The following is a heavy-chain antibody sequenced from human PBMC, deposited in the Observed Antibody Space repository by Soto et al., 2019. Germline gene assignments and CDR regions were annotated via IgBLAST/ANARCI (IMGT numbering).Heavy chain of an antibody. CDR1: GFIFANYW. CDR2: TDGDGTGT. J-gene: IGHJ4*02. D-gene: IGHD4-17*01. CDR3: GSVFEY. Sequence: PGGSLRLSCATSGFIFANYWMHWVRQVPGKGLEWVARTDGDGTGTSYADSVKGRFTVSRDNAKSTVYLQMNSLRVEDTAVYYCGSVFEYWGQGTLVTVST. V-gene: IGHV3-74*01.